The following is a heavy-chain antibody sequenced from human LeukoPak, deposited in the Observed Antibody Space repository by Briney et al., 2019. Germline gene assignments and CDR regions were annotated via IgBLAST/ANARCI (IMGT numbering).Heavy chain of an antibody. J-gene: IGHJ6*03. CDR2: INHSGST. V-gene: IGHV4-34*01. CDR1: GGSFSGYY. CDR3: ARAGNPYYYMDV. Sequence: SETLSLTCAVYGGSFSGYYWSWIRQPPGKGLEWIGEINHSGSTNYNPSLKSRVTISVDTSKNQFSLKLSSVTAADTAVYYCARAGNPYYYMDVWGKGTTVTISS. D-gene: IGHD1-26*01.